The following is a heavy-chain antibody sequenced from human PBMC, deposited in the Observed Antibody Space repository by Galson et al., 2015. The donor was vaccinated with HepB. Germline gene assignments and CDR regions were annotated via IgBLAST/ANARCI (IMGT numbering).Heavy chain of an antibody. Sequence: SVKVSCKASGYTLTAYYIHWVRQAPGQGLEWMGRINPDNGDTNSAQNFQGRVTMTRDTSISTAYMELSRLRSDDTAVYYCARPLVGAFAWGLDYWGQGTLVTVSS. CDR3: ARPLVGAFAWGLDY. V-gene: IGHV1-2*06. CDR1: GYTLTAYY. CDR2: INPDNGDT. D-gene: IGHD1-26*01. J-gene: IGHJ4*02.